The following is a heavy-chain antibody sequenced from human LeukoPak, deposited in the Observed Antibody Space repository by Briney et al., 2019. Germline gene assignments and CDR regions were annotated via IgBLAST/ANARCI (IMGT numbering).Heavy chain of an antibody. V-gene: IGHV3-74*01. CDR1: GFTFSTYW. CDR3: ARVRYSSGWYPDY. CDR2: INSDGSNT. Sequence: GGSLRLSCAASGFTFSTYWMHWVRRAPGKGLVWVSRINSDGSNTNYADSAKGRFTISRDNAKNTLYLQMNSLRAEDTAVYYCARVRYSSGWYPDYWLQGGLVSVSS. D-gene: IGHD6-19*01. J-gene: IGHJ4*02.